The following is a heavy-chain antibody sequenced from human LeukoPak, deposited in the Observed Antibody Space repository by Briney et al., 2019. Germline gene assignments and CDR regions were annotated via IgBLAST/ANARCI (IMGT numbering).Heavy chain of an antibody. J-gene: IGHJ4*02. CDR1: GGTFSSYA. Sequence: SSVKVSCKASGGTFSSYAISWVRQAPGQGLEWMGRIIPILGIANYAQKFQGRVTITTDESTSTAYMELSSLRSEDTAVYYCARAGLPAAKSYFDYWGQGTLVTVSS. V-gene: IGHV1-69*04. CDR2: IIPILGIA. CDR3: ARAGLPAAKSYFDY. D-gene: IGHD2-2*01.